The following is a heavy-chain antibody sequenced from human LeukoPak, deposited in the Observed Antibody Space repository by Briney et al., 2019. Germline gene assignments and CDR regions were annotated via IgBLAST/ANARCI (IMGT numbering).Heavy chain of an antibody. CDR2: ISSSSTTM. V-gene: IGHV3-48*04. Sequence: GGFLRLSCAASGFIFSGYSMNWVRQAPGKGLEWISYISSSSTTMYYADSVKGRFTISRDNPKNSLYLQMNSLRAEDTAVYHCVRGSGGYDPLAFDSWGQGTLVTVSS. CDR3: VRGSGGYDPLAFDS. J-gene: IGHJ4*02. CDR1: GFIFSGYS. D-gene: IGHD5-12*01.